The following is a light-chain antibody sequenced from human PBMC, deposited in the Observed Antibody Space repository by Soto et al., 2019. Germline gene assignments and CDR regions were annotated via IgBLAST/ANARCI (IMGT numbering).Light chain of an antibody. J-gene: IGLJ2*01. V-gene: IGLV2-14*01. CDR2: AVS. CDR3: CSYTSLSTVV. Sequence: QSVLTQPASVSGSPGQSITISCTGTSSDVGGYNHVSWYQHSPCKAPKLILFAVSDRPSGVSHRFSGSKSGNTASLTISGLQAEDEADYYCCSYTSLSTVVFGGGTKVTVL. CDR1: SSDVGGYNH.